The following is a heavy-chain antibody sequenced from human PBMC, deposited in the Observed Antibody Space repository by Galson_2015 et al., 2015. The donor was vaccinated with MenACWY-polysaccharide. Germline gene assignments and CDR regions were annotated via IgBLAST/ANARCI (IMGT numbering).Heavy chain of an antibody. V-gene: IGHV5-51*03. CDR3: ARVGRYVFGERPTVFGY. CDR1: GYIFTNYW. Sequence: QSGAEVKKPGESLKISCTGSGYIFTNYWIAWVRQVPGKGLEWMGIIYPANSDTGYSPSFQGPVTISADKSTNTAYLQWNSLQASDTATYFCARVGRYVFGERPTVFGYWGQGTLVTVSS. D-gene: IGHD2-21*01. J-gene: IGHJ4*02. CDR2: IYPANSDT.